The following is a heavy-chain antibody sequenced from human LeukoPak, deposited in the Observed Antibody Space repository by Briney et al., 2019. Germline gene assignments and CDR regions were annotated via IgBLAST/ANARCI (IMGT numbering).Heavy chain of an antibody. J-gene: IGHJ3*02. CDR3: ARERDPYYYDSSGYWDAFDI. CDR1: GYTFTSYG. CDR2: ISAYNGDT. D-gene: IGHD3-22*01. V-gene: IGHV1-18*01. Sequence: GASVKVSCKASGYTFTSYGISWVRQAPGQGLEWMGWISAYNGDTNYAQKLQGRVTMTTDTSTSTAYMELRSLRSDDTAVYYCARERDPYYYDSSGYWDAFDIWGQGTMVTVSS.